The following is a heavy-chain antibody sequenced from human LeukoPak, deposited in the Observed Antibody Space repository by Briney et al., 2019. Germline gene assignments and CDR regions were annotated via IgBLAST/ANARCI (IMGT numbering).Heavy chain of an antibody. CDR2: ISYDGSNK. V-gene: IGHV3-30*18. D-gene: IGHD5-24*01. Sequence: GGSLRLSCAASGFTFSSYGMHWVRQAPGKGLEWVAVISYDGSNKYYADSVKGRFTISRDNSKNTLYLQMNSLRAEDTAVYYCAKDPDKQIEMATIYWGQGTLVTVSS. J-gene: IGHJ4*02. CDR1: GFTFSSYG. CDR3: AKDPDKQIEMATIY.